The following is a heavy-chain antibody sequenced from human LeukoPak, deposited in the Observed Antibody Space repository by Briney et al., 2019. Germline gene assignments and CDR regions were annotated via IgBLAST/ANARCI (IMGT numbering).Heavy chain of an antibody. V-gene: IGHV1-8*01. CDR1: GYTFTNYD. CDR2: MNSNSANT. Sequence: ASEKVSCKASGYTFTNYDIMWVRQATGQGPEWMGWMNSNSANTGYAQKFQGRVTMTRDTSINTAYMELHSLTSEDTAVYYCARGRGGTVVRGYLDYWGQGTLVTVSS. D-gene: IGHD3-10*01. J-gene: IGHJ4*02. CDR3: ARGRGGTVVRGYLDY.